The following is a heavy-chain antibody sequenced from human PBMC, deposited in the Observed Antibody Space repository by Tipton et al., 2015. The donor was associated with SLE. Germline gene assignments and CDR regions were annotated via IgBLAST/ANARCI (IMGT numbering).Heavy chain of an antibody. CDR2: IYYSGST. CDR3: ARSYGDYVNWFDP. J-gene: IGHJ5*02. V-gene: IGHV4-39*07. Sequence: TLSLTCTVSGGSISSSSYYWGWIRQPPGKGLEWIGSIYYSGSTNYNPSLKSRVTISVDTSKNQFSLKLSSVTAADTAVYYCARSYGDYVNWFDPWGQGTLVTVSS. D-gene: IGHD4-17*01. CDR1: GGSISSSSYY.